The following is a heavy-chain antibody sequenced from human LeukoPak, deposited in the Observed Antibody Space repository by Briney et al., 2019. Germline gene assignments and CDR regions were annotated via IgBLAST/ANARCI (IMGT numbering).Heavy chain of an antibody. D-gene: IGHD3-9*01. V-gene: IGHV3-20*04. J-gene: IGHJ4*02. CDR1: GFTFYDYG. CDR3: ARGPLYDILTDLDY. CDR2: INWNGGST. Sequence: GGSLRLSCAASGFTFYDYGMSWGRQALGKGLEWGSGINWNGGSTGYADSVKGRFTISRDNAKNSLYLQMNSLRAEDTALYYCARGPLYDILTDLDYWGQGTLVTVSS.